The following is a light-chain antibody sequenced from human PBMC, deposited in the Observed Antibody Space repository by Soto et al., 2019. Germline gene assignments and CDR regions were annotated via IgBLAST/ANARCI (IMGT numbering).Light chain of an antibody. CDR2: DVS. Sequence: QSVLTQPASVSGSPGQSITISCTGTSSDVGGYNYVSWYQQHPGKAPKLMIYDVSNRPSGVSNRFSGSKSGNTAPLTISGLQAEDEADYYCCSYTGSSTPVVFGGGTKLTVL. J-gene: IGLJ2*01. CDR1: SSDVGGYNY. CDR3: CSYTGSSTPVV. V-gene: IGLV2-14*03.